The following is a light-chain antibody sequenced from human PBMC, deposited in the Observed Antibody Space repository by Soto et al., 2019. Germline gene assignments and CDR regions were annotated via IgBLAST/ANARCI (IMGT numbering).Light chain of an antibody. V-gene: IGKV1-39*01. J-gene: IGKJ5*01. CDR1: QSILYTSSNKNY. CDR3: QQSYSTPIT. Sequence: DIVMTQSPDSLAVSLGERATINCKSSQSILYTSSNKNYLNWYQQKPGKAPKVLIYAASNLQSGVPSRFSGSGSGTDFTLTISSLQPEDFATYYCQQSYSTPITFGQGTRLEIK. CDR2: AAS.